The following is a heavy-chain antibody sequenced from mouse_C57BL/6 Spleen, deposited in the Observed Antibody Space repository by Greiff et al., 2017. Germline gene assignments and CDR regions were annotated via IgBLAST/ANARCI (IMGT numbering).Heavy chain of an antibody. J-gene: IGHJ3*01. V-gene: IGHV5-4*03. CDR1: GFTFSSYA. CDR3: ARGHDYGGFAY. Sequence: EVKLMESGGGLVKPGGSLKLSCAASGFTFSSYAMSWVRQTPEKRLEWVATISDGGSYTYYPDNVKGRFTISRDNAKNNLYLQMSHLKSEDTAMYYCARGHDYGGFAYWGQGTLVTVSA. D-gene: IGHD2-4*01. CDR2: ISDGGSYT.